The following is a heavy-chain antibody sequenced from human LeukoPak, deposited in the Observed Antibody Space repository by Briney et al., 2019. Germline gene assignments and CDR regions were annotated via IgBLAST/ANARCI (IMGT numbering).Heavy chain of an antibody. D-gene: IGHD2-2*01. CDR2: IRDKANNYAT. V-gene: IGHV3-73*01. CDR3: TTSVRTSSWDFDY. Sequence: GGSLKLSCVASGFAFSASAVHWVRQTSAKGVEWVGRIRDKANNYATSYAASVKGRFTISRDDSEDTAYLQMISLKIEDTAIYYCTTSVRTSSWDFDYWGQGSLVTVSS. J-gene: IGHJ4*02. CDR1: GFAFSASA.